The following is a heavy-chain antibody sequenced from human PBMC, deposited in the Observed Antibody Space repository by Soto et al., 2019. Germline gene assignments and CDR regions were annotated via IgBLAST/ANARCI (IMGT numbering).Heavy chain of an antibody. CDR3: AKLFEGGGSYYTPFDY. D-gene: IGHD1-26*01. J-gene: IGHJ4*02. V-gene: IGHV3-23*01. CDR2: ISGSGGST. CDR1: GFTFSSYA. Sequence: EVQLLESGGGLVQPGGSLRLSCAASGFTFSSYAMSWVRQAPGKGLEWVSAISGSGGSTYYADSVKGRFTISRDNSKNTLYLQMNSLRAEDTAVYYCAKLFEGGGSYYTPFDYWGQGTLVTVSS.